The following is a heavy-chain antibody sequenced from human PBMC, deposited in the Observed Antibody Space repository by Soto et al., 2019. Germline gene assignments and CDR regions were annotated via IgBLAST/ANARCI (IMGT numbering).Heavy chain of an antibody. CDR2: IYHSGST. V-gene: IGHV4-39*01. CDR3: ARHSDTGALMTPGYNYYMDV. D-gene: IGHD4-17*01. Sequence: SETLSLTCTVSGGSISSSTHYWGCIRQPPGKGLEWIGSIYHSGSTHYNPSLKSRVTISVDTSKNQFSLKLSSVTAADTAVYYCARHSDTGALMTPGYNYYMDVWGKGTTVTVSS. J-gene: IGHJ6*03. CDR1: GGSISSSTHY.